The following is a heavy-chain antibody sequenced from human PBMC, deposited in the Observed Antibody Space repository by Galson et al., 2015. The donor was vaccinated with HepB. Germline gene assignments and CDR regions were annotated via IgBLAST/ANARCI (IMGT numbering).Heavy chain of an antibody. CDR2: INAGSGYT. J-gene: IGHJ5*02. CDR1: GYTFTNYA. V-gene: IGHV1-3*01. D-gene: IGHD6-13*01. Sequence: VKVSCKASGYTFTNYAMHWVRQAPGQRLEWMGWINAGSGYTKYSQKFQGRVTITRDTSASTAYMELSSLRSEDTAIYYCAKTAAGTVNWFDPWGQGTLVTVSS. CDR3: AKTAAGTVNWFDP.